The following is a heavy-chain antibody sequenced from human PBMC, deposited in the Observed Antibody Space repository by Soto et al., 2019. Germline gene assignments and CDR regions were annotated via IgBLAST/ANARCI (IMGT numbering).Heavy chain of an antibody. CDR3: AGVYSGLWTLDI. J-gene: IGHJ3*02. CDR2: IIPIFGTA. Sequence: ASVKVSCKASGGTFSSYAISWERQAPGQGLEWMGGIIPIFGTANYAQKFQGRVTITAEESTRTAYMELSNLRSVDTAVYYCAGVYSGLWTLDIWGQGTMVTVSS. CDR1: GGTFSSYA. D-gene: IGHD5-18*01. V-gene: IGHV1-69*13.